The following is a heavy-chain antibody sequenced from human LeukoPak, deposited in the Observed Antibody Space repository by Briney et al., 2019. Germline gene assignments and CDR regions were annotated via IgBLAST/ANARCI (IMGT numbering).Heavy chain of an antibody. CDR1: GFTFNSYS. D-gene: IGHD2-15*01. Sequence: GGSLRLSCAAPGFTFNSYSMNWVRQAPGKGLEWVSYISSSSGTIYYADSVKGRFTISRDNAKNSLYLEMNSLRAEDTAVYYCARSPSDGYYYDYWGQGTLVTVSS. J-gene: IGHJ4*02. V-gene: IGHV3-48*01. CDR2: ISSSSGTI. CDR3: ARSPSDGYYYDY.